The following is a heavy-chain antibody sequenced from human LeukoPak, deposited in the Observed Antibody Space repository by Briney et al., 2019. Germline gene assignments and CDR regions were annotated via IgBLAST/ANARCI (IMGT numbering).Heavy chain of an antibody. D-gene: IGHD4-17*01. J-gene: IGHJ6*03. Sequence: GGSLRLSCAASGFTVSSNYMNWVRQAPGKGLEWVSYISSSGSTIYYADSVKGRFTISRDNAKNSLYLQMNSLRAEDTAVYYCARAPRPYGAGYMDVWGKGTTVTISS. CDR1: GFTVSSNY. CDR3: ARAPRPYGAGYMDV. CDR2: ISSSGSTI. V-gene: IGHV3-48*04.